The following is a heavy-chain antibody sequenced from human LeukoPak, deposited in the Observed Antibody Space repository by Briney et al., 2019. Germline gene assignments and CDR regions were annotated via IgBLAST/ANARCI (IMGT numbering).Heavy chain of an antibody. V-gene: IGHV1-18*01. D-gene: IGHD3-22*01. CDR3: AREDTMIVVEYYFDY. J-gene: IGHJ4*02. Sequence: ASVKVSCKASGYTFTSFGISWVRQAPGQGLEWMGWISAYNGNTNYAQKVQGRVTMTTDTSTSTAYMELRSLRSDDTAVYYCAREDTMIVVEYYFDYWGQGTLVTVSS. CDR2: ISAYNGNT. CDR1: GYTFTSFG.